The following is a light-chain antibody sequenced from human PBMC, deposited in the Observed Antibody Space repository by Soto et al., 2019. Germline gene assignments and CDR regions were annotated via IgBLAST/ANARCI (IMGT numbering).Light chain of an antibody. CDR3: QSYDSSTVV. CDR1: SGSIASNY. V-gene: IGLV6-57*04. J-gene: IGLJ2*01. Sequence: NFMLTQPHSVSKSPGKTVTISCTRSSGSIASNYVQWYQQRPGSAPTTVIYEDKQRPSGVPDRFSGSIDGSSNSASLTISGLQTEDEGDYYCQSYDSSTVVFGGGTKLTVL. CDR2: EDK.